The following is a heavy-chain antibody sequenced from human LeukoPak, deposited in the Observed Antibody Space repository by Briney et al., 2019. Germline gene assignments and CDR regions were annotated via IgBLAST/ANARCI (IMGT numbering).Heavy chain of an antibody. CDR3: AREGPPGSGSYYLYYYYMDV. D-gene: IGHD3-10*01. CDR2: INPNSGGT. J-gene: IGHJ6*03. Sequence: ASVKVSCKASGYTFTGYYMHWVRQAPGQGLEWMGWINPNSGGTNYAQKFQGRVTMTRNTSISTAYMELSSLRSEDTAVYYCAREGPPGSGSYYLYYYYMDVWGKGTTVTVSS. CDR1: GYTFTGYY. V-gene: IGHV1-2*02.